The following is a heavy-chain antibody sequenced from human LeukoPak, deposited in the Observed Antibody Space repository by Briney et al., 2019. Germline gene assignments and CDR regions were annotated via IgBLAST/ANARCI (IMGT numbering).Heavy chain of an antibody. Sequence: ASVKVSCKASGYTFTSYYMHWVRQAPGQGLEWMGIINPSGGSTSYAQKFQGRVTITADESTSTAYMELSSLRSEDTAVYYCASATQQLVFYWWGQGTLVTVSS. D-gene: IGHD6-13*01. J-gene: IGHJ4*02. CDR2: INPSGGST. CDR3: ASATQQLVFYW. CDR1: GYTFTSYY. V-gene: IGHV1-46*01.